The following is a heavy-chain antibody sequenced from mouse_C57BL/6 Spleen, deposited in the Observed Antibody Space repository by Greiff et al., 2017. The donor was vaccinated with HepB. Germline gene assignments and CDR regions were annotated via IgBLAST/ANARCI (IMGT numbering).Heavy chain of an antibody. V-gene: IGHV1-15*01. D-gene: IGHD1-1*01. J-gene: IGHJ1*03. CDR1: GYTFTDYE. Sequence: QVQLQQSGAELVRPGASVTLSCKASGYTFTDYEMHWVKQTPVHGLEWIGAIDPETGGTAYNQKFKGKAILTADKSSSTAYMELRSLTSEDSAVYYCTRSYYARVVYCYIDVWGTGTTVTVSS. CDR2: IDPETGGT. CDR3: TRSYYARVVYCYIDV.